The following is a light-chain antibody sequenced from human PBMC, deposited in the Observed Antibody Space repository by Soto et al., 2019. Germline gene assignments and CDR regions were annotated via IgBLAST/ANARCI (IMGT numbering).Light chain of an antibody. CDR3: QSFDNRLSGWV. CDR2: GNS. V-gene: IGLV1-40*01. Sequence: QAVVTQPPSVSGAPGQRVTISCTGSSSNIGAGYDVHWYQQFQGTAPKLLIYGNSNRPSGVPDRFSGSKSGTSASLAITGLQAEDEADYYCQSFDNRLSGWVFGGMTQLTVL. J-gene: IGLJ3*02. CDR1: SSNIGAGYD.